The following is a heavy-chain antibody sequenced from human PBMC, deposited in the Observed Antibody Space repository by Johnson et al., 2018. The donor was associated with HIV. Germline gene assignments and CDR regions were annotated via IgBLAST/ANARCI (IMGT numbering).Heavy chain of an antibody. V-gene: IGHV3-30*02. D-gene: IGHD3-22*01. CDR2: IHYDGSNK. CDR3: AREISRYYYDYAAFDL. Sequence: GVVQPGGSLRLSCAASGFTFSSYGMHWVRQAPGKGLEWVAFIHYDGSNKYYADSVKGRFTISRDNAKNSLYLQMNSLRVEDTALYYCAREISRYYYDYAAFDLWGQGTTVTVSS. J-gene: IGHJ3*01. CDR1: GFTFSSYG.